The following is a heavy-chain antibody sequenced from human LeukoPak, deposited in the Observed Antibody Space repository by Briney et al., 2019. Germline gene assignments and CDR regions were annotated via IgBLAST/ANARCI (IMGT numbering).Heavy chain of an antibody. CDR2: ISAYNGNT. D-gene: IGHD3-22*01. CDR1: GYTFTSYG. V-gene: IGHV1-18*01. Sequence: GASVKVSCKASGYTFTSYGISWVRQAPGQGLEWMGWISAYNGNTNYAQKLQGRVTMTTDTSTSTAHMELTSMRSDDTAVYYCARDVPMIVVVPTGMDVRGQGTTVTVSS. J-gene: IGHJ6*02. CDR3: ARDVPMIVVVPTGMDV.